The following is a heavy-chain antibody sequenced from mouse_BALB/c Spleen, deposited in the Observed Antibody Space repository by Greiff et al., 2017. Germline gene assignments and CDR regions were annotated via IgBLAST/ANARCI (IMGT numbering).Heavy chain of an antibody. CDR2: ISSGSSTI. D-gene: IGHD1-1*01. CDR3: ARRGTTVVDLDD. J-gene: IGHJ2*01. Sequence: EVMLVESGGGLVQPGGSRKLSCAASGFTFSSFGMHWVRQAPEKGLEWVAYISSGSSTIYYADTVKGRFTISRDKPKNTLFLQMTSLRSEDTAMYYCARRGTTVVDLDDWGQGTTLTVSA. V-gene: IGHV5-17*02. CDR1: GFTFSSFG.